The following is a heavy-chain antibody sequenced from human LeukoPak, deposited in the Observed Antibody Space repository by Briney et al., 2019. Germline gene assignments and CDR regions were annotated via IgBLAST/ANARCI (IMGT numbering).Heavy chain of an antibody. CDR3: TREDYGDASIDY. V-gene: IGHV4-39*07. CDR2: IYYSGST. Sequence: PSETLSLTCTVSGGSISSGGYYWDWIRQPPGKGLEWIGSIYYSGSTYYNPSLKSRVTMAVDTSKNQFSLRLTSVTAADTAVHFCTREDYGDASIDYWGQGTLVTVSS. D-gene: IGHD4-17*01. J-gene: IGHJ4*02. CDR1: GGSISSGGYY.